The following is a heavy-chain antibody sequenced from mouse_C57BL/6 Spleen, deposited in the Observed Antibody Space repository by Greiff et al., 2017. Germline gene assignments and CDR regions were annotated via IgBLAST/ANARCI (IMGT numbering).Heavy chain of an antibody. J-gene: IGHJ1*03. CDR1: GYTFTSYW. CDR3: ARKELGRRYFDV. V-gene: IGHV1-55*01. Sequence: QVQLKQPGAELVKPGASVKMSCKASGYTFTSYWITWVKQRPGQGLEWIGDIYPGSGSTNYNEKFKSKATLTVDTSSSTAYMQLSSLTSEDSAVYYCARKELGRRYFDVWGTGTTVTVSS. D-gene: IGHD4-1*01. CDR2: IYPGSGST.